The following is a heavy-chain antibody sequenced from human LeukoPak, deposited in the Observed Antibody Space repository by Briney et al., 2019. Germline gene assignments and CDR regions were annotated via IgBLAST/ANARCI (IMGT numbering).Heavy chain of an antibody. CDR2: FDPEDRET. Sequence: ASVKVSLKGSGYTLTELSMHWVRQAPGKGQELMGVFDPEDRETIYAQTFQGRVTMTDDTYTDTAYMELSIMRSEDTAVYYCAADRLRYPDPYYFDYWGQGTLVTVSS. J-gene: IGHJ4*02. D-gene: IGHD3-9*01. CDR1: GYTLTELS. V-gene: IGHV1-24*01. CDR3: AADRLRYPDPYYFDY.